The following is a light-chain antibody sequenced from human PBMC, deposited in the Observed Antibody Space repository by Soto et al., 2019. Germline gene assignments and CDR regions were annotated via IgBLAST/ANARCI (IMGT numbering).Light chain of an antibody. V-gene: IGKV3-15*01. CDR3: QKYNSAPFT. J-gene: IGKJ5*01. CDR1: QSVRTK. CDR2: GAS. Sequence: EIVMTQSPDTLYVSPGEGATLSCRASQSVRTKLAWYQQKAGQAPRLLIYGASTRATGIPDRFSGSGSGTEFALTISSLQPEDVATYYCQKYNSAPFTFGQGTRLEI.